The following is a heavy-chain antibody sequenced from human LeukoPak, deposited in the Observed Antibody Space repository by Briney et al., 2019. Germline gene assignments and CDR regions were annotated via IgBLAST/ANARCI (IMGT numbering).Heavy chain of an antibody. CDR3: ARGEKGSSSGSIDN. CDR1: GGSITSGGYY. CDR2: MYTTGST. Sequence: SETLSLTCTVSGGSITSGGYYWSWIRQPAGKGLEWIGRMYTTGSTNYNPYLKSRVTISVDTSKNQFSLKLSSVTAADTAVYYCARGEKGSSSGSIDNWGRGTLVTVSS. V-gene: IGHV4-61*02. J-gene: IGHJ4*02. D-gene: IGHD6-6*01.